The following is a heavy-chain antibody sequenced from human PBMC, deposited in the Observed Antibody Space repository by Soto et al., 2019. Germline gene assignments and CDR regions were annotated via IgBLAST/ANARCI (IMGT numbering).Heavy chain of an antibody. J-gene: IGHJ4*02. V-gene: IGHV3-21*04. CDR3: ATDIGALTRTVTNPDY. CDR2: ISSSSIYI. CDR1: GFTFSSYS. D-gene: IGHD4-17*01. Sequence: EVQLVESGGGLVKPGGSLRLSCAASGFTFSSYSMNWVRQAPGKGLVWVSSISSSSIYIYYADSVKGRFTISRDNAKNSLYLQMNSLRAEDTAVHYCATDIGALTRTVTNPDYWGQGTLVTVAS.